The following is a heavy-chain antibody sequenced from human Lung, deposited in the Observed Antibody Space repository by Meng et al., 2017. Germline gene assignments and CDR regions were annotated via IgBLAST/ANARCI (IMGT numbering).Heavy chain of an antibody. D-gene: IGHD3-10*01. CDR2: ISTYYHNT. Sequence: ASVKVSCKASGYTFNSYLITWVRQAPGQGLEWMGWISTYYHNTNYAQKFQGRVTMTTDTSTSTVNMELRSLRSDDTAVYYCARVLETLVRGAPRQNYYAMDVWGQGTTVTVSS. CDR3: ARVLETLVRGAPRQNYYAMDV. V-gene: IGHV1-18*01. CDR1: GYTFNSYL. J-gene: IGHJ6*02.